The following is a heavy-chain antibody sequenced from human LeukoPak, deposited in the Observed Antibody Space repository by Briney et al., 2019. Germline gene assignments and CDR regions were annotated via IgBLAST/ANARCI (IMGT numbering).Heavy chain of an antibody. D-gene: IGHD6-6*01. J-gene: IGHJ4*02. V-gene: IGHV4-34*01. CDR1: GGSFSGYY. CDR2: INHSGST. Sequence: PSETLSLTCAVYGGSFSGYYWSWIRQPPGKGLEWIGEINHSGSTNYNPSLKSRVTISVDTSKNQFSLKLSSVTAADTAVYYCARDRSVPRVRAARRHNSAFDYWGRGTLVTVSS. CDR3: ARDRSVPRVRAARRHNSAFDY.